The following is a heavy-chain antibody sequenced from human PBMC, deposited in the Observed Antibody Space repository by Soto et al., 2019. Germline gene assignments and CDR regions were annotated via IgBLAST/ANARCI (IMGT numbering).Heavy chain of an antibody. CDR3: ARDTGGYSGSYYDYYYYGMDV. CDR1: GYTFTIYD. CDR2: INAYNGNT. Sequence: ASVKGSCKASGYTFTIYDGSWVRQATGQGLEWMGWINAYNGNTNYAQKLQGRVTMTTDTSTSTAYMELRSLRSDDTAVYYCARDTGGYSGSYYDYYYYGMDVWGQGTTVTVSS. D-gene: IGHD1-26*01. V-gene: IGHV1-18*01. J-gene: IGHJ6*02.